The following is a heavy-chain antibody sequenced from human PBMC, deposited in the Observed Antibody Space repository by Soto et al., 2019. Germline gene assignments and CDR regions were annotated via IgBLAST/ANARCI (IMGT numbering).Heavy chain of an antibody. CDR2: VSYDGSDK. D-gene: IGHD1-26*01. J-gene: IGHJ3*02. V-gene: IGHV3-30*18. CDR1: GFSFSNYA. Sequence: LRLSCAASGFSFSNYAIHWVRQAPCKGLQWVAVVSYDGSDKYYADSVKGRFTISRDISKNALYLQMNSLRAEDTAVYYCAKGIRSFARWDDAFDIWGQGTVVTVSS. CDR3: AKGIRSFARWDDAFDI.